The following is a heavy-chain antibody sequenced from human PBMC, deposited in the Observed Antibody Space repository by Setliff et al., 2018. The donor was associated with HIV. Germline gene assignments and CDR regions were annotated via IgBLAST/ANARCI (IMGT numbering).Heavy chain of an antibody. CDR3: ARGVGGDEVVPDYFDY. CDR1: GGSFSNYY. Sequence: SETLSLTCAVYGGSFSNYYWSWIRQPPGKGLEWLGEVNHSGNTNYNPSLKSRVTMSLDTSKNQFSLKVTSVTAADTAVYYCARGVGGDEVVPDYFDYWGQGTLVTVSS. CDR2: VNHSGNT. V-gene: IGHV4-34*01. J-gene: IGHJ4*02. D-gene: IGHD3-16*01.